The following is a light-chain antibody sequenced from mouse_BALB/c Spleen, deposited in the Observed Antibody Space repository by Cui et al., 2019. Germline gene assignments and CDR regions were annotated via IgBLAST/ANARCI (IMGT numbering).Light chain of an antibody. J-gene: IGKJ1*01. CDR3: QQFWGTWT. CDR1: ENIYSN. CDR2: AAT. V-gene: IGKV12-46*01. Sequence: DIQMTPSPASLSVSVGETVTITCRASENIYSNLAWYQQKQGKSPQLLVYAATNLADGVPSRFSGSGSGTQYSLKSNSLQSEDFGSYYCQQFWGTWTFGGGTKLEIK.